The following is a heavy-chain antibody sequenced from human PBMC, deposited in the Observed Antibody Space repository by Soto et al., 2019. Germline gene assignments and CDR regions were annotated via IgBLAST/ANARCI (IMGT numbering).Heavy chain of an antibody. D-gene: IGHD4-17*01. J-gene: IGHJ4*02. CDR1: GVTVSSNY. CDR2: IYPDGTT. CDR3: ARDSDSGDTGVKGPDFEY. V-gene: IGHV3-66*01. Sequence: VQLVESGGGLVQPGGSLRLSCAVSGVTVSSNYVSWVRQATGKGLEWVSVIYPDGTTYYADSVKGRFTISRDNSRNTMYLHMNSLRAEDSAVYYCARDSDSGDTGVKGPDFEYWGQGPLVTVSS.